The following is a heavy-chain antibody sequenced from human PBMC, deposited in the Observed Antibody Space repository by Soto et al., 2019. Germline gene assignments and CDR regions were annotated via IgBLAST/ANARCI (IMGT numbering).Heavy chain of an antibody. CDR2: IIPIFGTA. CDR3: ARCAGCGFGELLFHY. Sequence: ASVKVSCKASGGTFSSYAISWVRQAPGQGLEWMGGIIPIFGTANYAQKFQGRVTITADESTSTAYMELSSLRSEDTAVYYCARCAGCGFGELLFHYWGQGTLVTVSS. D-gene: IGHD3-10*01. J-gene: IGHJ4*02. V-gene: IGHV1-69*13. CDR1: GGTFSSYA.